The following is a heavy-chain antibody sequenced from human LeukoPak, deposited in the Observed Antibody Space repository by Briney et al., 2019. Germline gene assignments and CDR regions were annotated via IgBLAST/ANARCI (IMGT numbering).Heavy chain of an antibody. Sequence: PSETLSLTCAVSGGSISSSNWWSWVRQPPGEGLEWIGEIYHSGSTNYNPSLKSRVTISVDKSKNQFSLKLSSVTAADTAVYYCARAYLVAATRDAFDIWGQGTMVTVSS. CDR3: ARAYLVAATRDAFDI. D-gene: IGHD2-15*01. CDR2: IYHSGST. J-gene: IGHJ3*02. CDR1: GGSISSSNW. V-gene: IGHV4-4*02.